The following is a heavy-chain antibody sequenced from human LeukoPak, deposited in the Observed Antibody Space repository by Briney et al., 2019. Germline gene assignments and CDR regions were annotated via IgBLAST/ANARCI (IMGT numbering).Heavy chain of an antibody. J-gene: IGHJ6*03. D-gene: IGHD3-10*01. V-gene: IGHV3-7*03. CDR2: IKQDGSEK. Sequence: GGSLRLSCAASGFTFSSYWMSWVRQAPGKGLEWVANIKQDGSEKYYVDSVKGRFTISRDNAKNSLYLQMNSLRAEDTAVYYCARGALGLDVINYYYMDVWGKGTTVTVSS. CDR3: ARGALGLDVINYYYMDV. CDR1: GFTFSSYW.